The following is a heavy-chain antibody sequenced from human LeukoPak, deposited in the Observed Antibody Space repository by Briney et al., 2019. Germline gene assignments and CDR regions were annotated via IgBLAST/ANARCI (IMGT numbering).Heavy chain of an antibody. V-gene: IGHV1-18*04. CDR1: GYTFTSYG. J-gene: IGHJ5*02. D-gene: IGHD2-2*01. CDR2: ISAYNGNT. CDR3: ARDLYVNCSSTSCPPPPPNWFDP. Sequence: ASVKVSCKASGYTFTSYGISWVRQAPGQGLEWMEWISAYNGNTNYAQKLQGRVTMISDTSTSTAYMELRSLRSDDTAVYYCARDLYVNCSSTSCPPPPPNWFDPWGQGTLVTVSS.